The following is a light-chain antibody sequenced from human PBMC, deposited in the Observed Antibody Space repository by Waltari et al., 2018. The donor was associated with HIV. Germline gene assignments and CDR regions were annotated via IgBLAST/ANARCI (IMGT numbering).Light chain of an antibody. CDR2: ENN. J-gene: IGLJ3*02. V-gene: IGLV1-51*02. CDR3: GTWDSGLSAGV. CDR1: SSNIGNTY. Sequence: QSVLTQPPSVSAAPGQKVTISCSGSSSNIGNTYVSWYQQLPGTAPKLLIYENNKRPSGIPDRFSGSKSGTSATLGITGLQTGDGADYYCGTWDSGLSAGVFGGGTSLTVL.